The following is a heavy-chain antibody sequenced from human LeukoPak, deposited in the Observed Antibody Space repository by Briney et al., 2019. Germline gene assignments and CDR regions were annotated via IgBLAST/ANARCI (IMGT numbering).Heavy chain of an antibody. CDR1: GYTFTSYG. CDR2: ISAYNGNT. Sequence: ASVKVSCKASGYTFTSYGISWVRQAPGQGLEWMGWISAYNGNTNYAQKLQGRVTMTTDTSTSTAYMELRSLRSDDTAVYYCARVFSSGWYEMYCFDYWGQGTLVTVSS. V-gene: IGHV1-18*01. J-gene: IGHJ4*02. D-gene: IGHD6-19*01. CDR3: ARVFSSGWYEMYCFDY.